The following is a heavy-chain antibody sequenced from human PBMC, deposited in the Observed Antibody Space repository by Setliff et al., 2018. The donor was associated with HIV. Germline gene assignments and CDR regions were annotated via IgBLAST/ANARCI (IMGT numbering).Heavy chain of an antibody. CDR1: GGTFSSYA. CDR3: AVGPHGDYELGWFDL. V-gene: IGHV1-69*05. CDR2: LIPIYATS. D-gene: IGHD4-17*01. Sequence: ASVKVSCKASGGTFSSYAISWVRQAPGQGLEWMGGLIPIYATSDYAQKLQGRVTISTDESARTAYMELRSLRSEDTAVYYCAVGPHGDYELGWFDLWGQGTLVTVSS. J-gene: IGHJ5*02.